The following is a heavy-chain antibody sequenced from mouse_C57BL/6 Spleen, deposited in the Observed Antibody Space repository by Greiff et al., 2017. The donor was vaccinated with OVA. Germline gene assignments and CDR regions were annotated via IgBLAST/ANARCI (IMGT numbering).Heavy chain of an antibody. CDR1: GFNIKDDY. CDR2: IDPEIGDT. V-gene: IGHV14-4*01. Sequence: EVKLQQSGAELVRPGASVKLSCTASGFNIKDDYMHWVKQRPEQGLEWIGWIDPEIGDTEYASKFPGKATITADTSSNTAYLQLSSLTSEDTAVYYCTLISLYYYGSSSFDYWGQGTTLTVSS. D-gene: IGHD1-1*01. CDR3: TLISLYYYGSSSFDY. J-gene: IGHJ2*01.